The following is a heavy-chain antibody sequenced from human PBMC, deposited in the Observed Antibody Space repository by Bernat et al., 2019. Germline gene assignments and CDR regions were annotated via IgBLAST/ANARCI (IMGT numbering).Heavy chain of an antibody. V-gene: IGHV3-7*01. CDR3: ARRGHSVYDY. CDR2: INLDGSEK. CDR1: GFRFSSYW. Sequence: EVQLVESGGGLVQPGGSLRLSCSASGFRFSSYWMSWVRQAPGKGLEWVATINLDGSEKYYVDSVKGRFTISRDNAKNSLYLQMNTLRVEDTVVYYCARRGHSVYDYWGQGTLVTVSS. J-gene: IGHJ4*02. D-gene: IGHD5/OR15-5a*01.